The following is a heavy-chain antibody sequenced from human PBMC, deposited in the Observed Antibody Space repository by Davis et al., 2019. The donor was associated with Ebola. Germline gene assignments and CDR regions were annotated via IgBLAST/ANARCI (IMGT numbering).Heavy chain of an antibody. D-gene: IGHD1-7*01. J-gene: IGHJ6*02. CDR2: INTNTGNP. CDR1: GGTFSRYA. V-gene: IGHV7-4-1*02. Sequence: AASVKVSCKASGGTFSRYAITWVRQAPGQGLEWMGWINTNTGNPTYAQGFRGRFVFSLEMSARTAYLHISSLRTEDTAVYYCAAAPNWNYGYYHYGMDVWGQGTTVTLSS. CDR3: AAAPNWNYGYYHYGMDV.